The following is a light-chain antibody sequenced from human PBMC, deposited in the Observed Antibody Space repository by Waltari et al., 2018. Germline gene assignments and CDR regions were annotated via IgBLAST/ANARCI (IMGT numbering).Light chain of an antibody. Sequence: DIVLTQSSATLSLSPGERALLSCRASQSVSNYVAWYQQKPGQAPVILISDASNRASGIPARFSGRGSGTEFTLIISSLEPEDFATYYCQQRTKWPRTFGQGT. V-gene: IGKV3-11*01. CDR1: QSVSNY. CDR2: DAS. CDR3: QQRTKWPRT. J-gene: IGKJ1*01.